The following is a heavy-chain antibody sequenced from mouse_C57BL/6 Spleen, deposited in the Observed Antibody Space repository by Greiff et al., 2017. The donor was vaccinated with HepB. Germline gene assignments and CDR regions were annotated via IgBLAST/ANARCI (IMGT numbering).Heavy chain of an antibody. CDR1: GYSFTGYY. Sequence: EVKLMESGPELVKPGASVKISCKASGYSFTGYYMNWVKQSPEKSLEWIGEINPSTGGTTYNQKFKAKATLTVDKSSSTAYMQLKSLTSEDSAVYYCARWGGSSHYYAMDYWGQGTSVTVSS. V-gene: IGHV1-42*01. D-gene: IGHD1-1*01. CDR3: ARWGGSSHYYAMDY. J-gene: IGHJ4*01. CDR2: INPSTGGT.